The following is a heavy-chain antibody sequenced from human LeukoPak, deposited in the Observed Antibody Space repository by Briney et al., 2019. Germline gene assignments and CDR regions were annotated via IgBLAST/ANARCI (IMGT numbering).Heavy chain of an antibody. CDR1: GFTFSDYY. CDR2: ISSSSSYT. J-gene: IGHJ4*02. CDR3: ARDHIAAAGTPHY. V-gene: IGHV3-11*05. D-gene: IGHD6-13*01. Sequence: PGGSLRLSCAASGFTFSDYYMSWIRQAPGKGLEWVSYISSSSSYTNYADSVKGRFTISRDNAKNSLYLQMNSLRAEDTAVYYCARDHIAAAGTPHYWGQGTLVTDCS.